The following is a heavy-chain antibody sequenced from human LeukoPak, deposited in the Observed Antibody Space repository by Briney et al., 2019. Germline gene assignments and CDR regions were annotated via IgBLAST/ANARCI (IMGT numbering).Heavy chain of an antibody. CDR2: VKQDGSEK. V-gene: IGHV3-7*01. CDR3: ARGHRAWSY. D-gene: IGHD3-3*01. J-gene: IGHJ4*02. CDR1: GFTFSSYW. Sequence: GGSLRLSCSASGFTFSSYWVTWVRQAPGKGLEWVANVKQDGSEKNYVDSVKGRFTISRVNAKNSLYLQMNSLRVDDTAVYYCARGHRAWSYWGQGTLVTVSS.